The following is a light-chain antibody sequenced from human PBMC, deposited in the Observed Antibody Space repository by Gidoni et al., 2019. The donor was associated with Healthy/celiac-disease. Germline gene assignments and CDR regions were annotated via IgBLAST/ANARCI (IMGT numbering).Light chain of an antibody. V-gene: IGLV2-14*01. CDR2: DVS. Sequence: QSALTQPASVSGSPGQSITLSCTGTSSDVGGYNDVSWYQQPPGKAPKLMIYDVSNRPSGASNRFSGSKSGNTASLTISGLQAEDEADYYCSSYTSSSTPFVFGTGTKVTVL. J-gene: IGLJ1*01. CDR1: SSDVGGYND. CDR3: SSYTSSSTPFV.